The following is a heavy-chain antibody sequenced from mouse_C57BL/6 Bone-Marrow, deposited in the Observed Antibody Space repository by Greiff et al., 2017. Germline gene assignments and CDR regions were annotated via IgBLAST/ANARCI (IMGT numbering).Heavy chain of an antibody. CDR1: GFTFSSYA. V-gene: IGHV5-4*01. CDR3: ARDWDYYGSSYDYFDY. CDR2: ISDGGSYT. Sequence: DVKLVESGGGLVKHGGSLKLSCAASGFTFSSYAMSWVRQTPEKRLEWVATISDGGSYTYYPDNVKGRFTISRDNAKNNLYLQMSHLKSEDTAMYYCARDWDYYGSSYDYFDYWGQGTTLTVSS. D-gene: IGHD1-1*01. J-gene: IGHJ2*01.